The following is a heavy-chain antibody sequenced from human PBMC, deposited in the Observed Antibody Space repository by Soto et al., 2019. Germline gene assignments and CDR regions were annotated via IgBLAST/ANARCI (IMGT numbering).Heavy chain of an antibody. CDR1: GYGFTSYL. CDR3: APGEYLGVAAAGTGVFRHYYYYGMDV. CDR2: VGPSDSYS. V-gene: IGHV5-10-1*01. D-gene: IGHD6-13*01. J-gene: IGHJ6*02. Sequence: GESLNISGKGSGYGFTSYLISGVGQRPGQGLEWRGWVGPSDSYSDYSPSFQGHVTISADKTISTAYLQSSSLKASDTAMYHCAPGEYLGVAAAGTGVFRHYYYYGMDVWGQGTTVTVSS.